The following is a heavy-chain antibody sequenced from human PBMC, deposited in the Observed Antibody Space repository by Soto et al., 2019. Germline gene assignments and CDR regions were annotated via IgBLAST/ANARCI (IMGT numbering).Heavy chain of an antibody. CDR2: IYYSGTT. D-gene: IGHD2-2*01. CDR3: ARLHGYCISSSCHRHYARDV. Sequence: QLQLQESGPGLVKPSETLSLACTVSTASISSSSYTWGWIRQPPGKVLEWIGSIYYSGTTYYNPSLNSRVTVSVDTSKNQFSLKVTSVTAADTAVYYCARLHGYCISSSCHRHYARDVWGQGTTVTVSS. CDR1: TASISSSSYT. J-gene: IGHJ6*02. V-gene: IGHV4-39*01.